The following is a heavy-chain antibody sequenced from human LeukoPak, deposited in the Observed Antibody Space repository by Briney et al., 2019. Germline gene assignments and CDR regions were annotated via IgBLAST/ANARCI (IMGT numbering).Heavy chain of an antibody. V-gene: IGHV3-23*01. J-gene: IGHJ4*02. CDR1: GFTFGTYA. CDR3: AKASGPMYFDS. CDR2: IYGNAINT. D-gene: IGHD1-26*01. Sequence: GGSLRHSCAASGFTFGTYAMSWVRQAPGKGLEWVSTIYGNAINTYYAESVKGRFTISRDNSKNTLFLEMNSLRAEDTALYYCAKASGPMYFDSWGQGTLVTVSS.